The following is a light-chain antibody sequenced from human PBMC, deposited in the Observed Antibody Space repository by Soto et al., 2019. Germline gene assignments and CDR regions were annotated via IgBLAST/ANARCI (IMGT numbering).Light chain of an antibody. CDR2: EVS. CDR1: SGDVGSYNR. J-gene: IGLJ1*01. CDR3: SSYTSSRSYV. V-gene: IGLV2-18*02. Sequence: QSALTQPPSVSGSPGQSVPISCTGTSGDVGSYNRVSWYQLSPGTAPTLMIYEVSNRPSGVPDRFSGSKSGNTASLTISGLQAEDEADYYCSSYTSSRSYVFGSGTKLTVL.